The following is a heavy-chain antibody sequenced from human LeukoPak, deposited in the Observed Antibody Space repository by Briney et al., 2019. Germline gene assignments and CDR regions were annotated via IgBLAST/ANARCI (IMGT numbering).Heavy chain of an antibody. V-gene: IGHV4-59*01. CDR2: IYYTGST. CDR1: GGSISNYY. CDR3: ARIYYYGSGTMDV. J-gene: IGHJ6*04. D-gene: IGHD3-10*01. Sequence: SETLSLTCTVSGGSISNYYWSWIRQPPGKGLEWIGYIYYTGSTNYNPSLRSRVTMSVDTSKNQFFLKVNSVTAADTAVYYCARIYYYGSGTMDVWGKGTTVTVSS.